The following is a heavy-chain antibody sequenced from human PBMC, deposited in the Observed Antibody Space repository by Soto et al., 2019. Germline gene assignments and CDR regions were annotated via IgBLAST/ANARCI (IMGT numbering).Heavy chain of an antibody. CDR2: INHSGST. V-gene: IGHV4-34*01. Sequence: SETLSLTCALYGGSFSGYYWSWIRQPPGKGLEWIGEINHSGSTNYNPSLKSRVTISVDTSKNQSSLKLSSVTAADTAVYYCARATLGYCSGGSCYYYYYYMDVWGKGTTITVSS. J-gene: IGHJ6*03. CDR3: ARATLGYCSGGSCYYYYYYMDV. D-gene: IGHD2-15*01. CDR1: GGSFSGYY.